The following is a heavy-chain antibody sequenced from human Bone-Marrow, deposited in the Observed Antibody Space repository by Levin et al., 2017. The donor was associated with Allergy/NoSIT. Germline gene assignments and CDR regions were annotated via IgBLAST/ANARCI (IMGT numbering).Heavy chain of an antibody. J-gene: IGHJ3*02. V-gene: IGHV3-7*01. Sequence: GSLRLSCAASGFTFSSYWMSWVRQAPGKGLEWVANIKQDGSEKYYVDSVKGRFTISRDNAKNSLYLQMNSLRAEDTAVYYCAGDLGYCSGGSCHYAFDIWGQGTMVTVSS. D-gene: IGHD2-15*01. CDR2: IKQDGSEK. CDR3: AGDLGYCSGGSCHYAFDI. CDR1: GFTFSSYW.